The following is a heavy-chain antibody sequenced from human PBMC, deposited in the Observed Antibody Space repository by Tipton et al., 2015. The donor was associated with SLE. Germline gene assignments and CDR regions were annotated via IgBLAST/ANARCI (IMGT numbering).Heavy chain of an antibody. CDR2: ISSDTAT. J-gene: IGHJ4*02. CDR1: GFTFSDHY. Sequence: SLRLSCAASGFTFSDHYMDWDCRAPGKGLEWVSAISSDTATHSADSVKGRSTISRDDSKNTLYLQMNSLGAEDTAVYYCAKLSGTVPVDYWGRRTLVTVSS. CDR3: AKLSGTVPVDY. V-gene: IGHV3-69-1*01. D-gene: IGHD1/OR15-1a*01.